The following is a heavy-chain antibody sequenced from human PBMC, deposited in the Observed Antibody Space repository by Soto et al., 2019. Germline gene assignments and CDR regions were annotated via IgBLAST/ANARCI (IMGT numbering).Heavy chain of an antibody. J-gene: IGHJ5*02. CDR2: ISGGSRYI. D-gene: IGHD5-18*01. Sequence: PGGSLRLSCAASGFDFSKYGMSWVRQAPGKGLEWVSSISGGSRYIYYSESVKGRFTVSRDNVENSLFLQMNSLRAEDTALYYCTRDPEDTALDNWFDPWGHGTLVTVSS. CDR1: GFDFSKYG. CDR3: TRDPEDTALDNWFDP. V-gene: IGHV3-21*01.